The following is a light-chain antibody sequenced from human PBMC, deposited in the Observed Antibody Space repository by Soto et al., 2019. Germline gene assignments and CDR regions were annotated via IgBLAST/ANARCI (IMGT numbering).Light chain of an antibody. Sequence: EIVLTQSPGTLSLSPGERATLSCRASQSVSSDYLAWYQQKPGQAPRLLIYGASIRATGIPDRFSGSGSGTDFTLTISRLEPEDFAVYYCQQYGSSPRVSFGGGTKVQIK. CDR2: GAS. J-gene: IGKJ4*01. CDR1: QSVSSDY. CDR3: QQYGSSPRVS. V-gene: IGKV3-20*01.